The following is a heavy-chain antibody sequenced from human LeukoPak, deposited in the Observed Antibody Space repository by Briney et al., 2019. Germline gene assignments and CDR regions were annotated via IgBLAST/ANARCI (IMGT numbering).Heavy chain of an antibody. CDR1: GFIFSSYW. CDR3: ARTYDSSGPFGY. V-gene: IGHV3-74*01. J-gene: IGHJ4*02. Sequence: GGSLRLSCAASGFIFSSYWTHWVRQAPGKGLVWVSRINSDGSSTSYADSVKGRFAISRDNAKNTLYLQMNSLRAEDTAVYYCARTYDSSGPFGYWGQGTLVTVSS. D-gene: IGHD3-22*01. CDR2: INSDGSST.